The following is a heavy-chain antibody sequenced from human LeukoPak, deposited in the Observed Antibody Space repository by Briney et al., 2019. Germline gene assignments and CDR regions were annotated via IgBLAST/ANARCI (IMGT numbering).Heavy chain of an antibody. Sequence: SETLSLTCTVSGGSISSGDYYWSWIRQPPGKGLEWIGEINHSGSTNYNPSLKSRVTISVDTSKNQFSLKLSSVTAADTAVYYCARGVRGRSQSGPRFDYWGQGTLVTVSS. V-gene: IGHV4-39*07. J-gene: IGHJ4*02. CDR3: ARGVRGRSQSGPRFDY. D-gene: IGHD1-26*01. CDR2: INHSGST. CDR1: GGSISSGDYY.